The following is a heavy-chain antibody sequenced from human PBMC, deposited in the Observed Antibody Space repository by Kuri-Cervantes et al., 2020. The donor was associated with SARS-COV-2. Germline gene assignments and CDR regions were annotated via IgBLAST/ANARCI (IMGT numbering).Heavy chain of an antibody. CDR2: IYHSGST. D-gene: IGHD4/OR15-4a*01. J-gene: IGHJ5*02. CDR1: GYSISSGYY. V-gene: IGHV4-38-2*01. CDR3: ARGRLRNNWFDP. Sequence: SETLSLTCAVSGYSISSGYYWGWIRQPPGKGLEWIGSIYHSGSTYYNPSLKSRVTIFVDTSKNQFSLKLSSVTAADTAVYYCARGRLRNNWFDPWGQGTLVTVSS.